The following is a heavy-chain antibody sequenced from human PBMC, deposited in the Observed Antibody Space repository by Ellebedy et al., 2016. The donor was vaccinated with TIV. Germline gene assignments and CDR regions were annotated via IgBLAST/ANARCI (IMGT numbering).Heavy chain of an antibody. J-gene: IGHJ4*02. CDR2: VLPILGTT. Sequence: AASVKVSCKASGGTFSSNALSWVRQVPGQGLEWMGGVLPILGTTSYAQRFQGRVTITADDSTNTAYMELRSLTSDDTAVYFCARTSRYAYSSSCDYWGQGTLVTVSS. CDR1: GGTFSSNA. D-gene: IGHD6-13*01. V-gene: IGHV1-69*13. CDR3: ARTSRYAYSSSCDY.